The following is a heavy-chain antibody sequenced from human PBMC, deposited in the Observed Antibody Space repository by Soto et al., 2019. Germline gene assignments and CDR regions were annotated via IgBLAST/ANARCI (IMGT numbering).Heavy chain of an antibody. CDR2: IIPILGIA. D-gene: IGHD2-21*02. CDR3: ARDPAYCGGDCSADFDY. Sequence: SVKVSCKASGGTFSSYTISWVRQAPGQGLEWMGRIIPILGIANYAQKFQGRVTITADKSTSTAYMELSSLRSEDTAVYYCARDPAYCGGDCSADFDYWGQGTLVTVSS. V-gene: IGHV1-69*04. CDR1: GGTFSSYT. J-gene: IGHJ4*02.